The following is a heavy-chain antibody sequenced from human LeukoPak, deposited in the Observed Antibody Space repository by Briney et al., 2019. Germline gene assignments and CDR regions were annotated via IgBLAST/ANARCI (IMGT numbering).Heavy chain of an antibody. V-gene: IGHV4-39*07. CDR1: GGSISSSSYY. J-gene: IGHJ4*02. CDR3: ARGRHYYGSGSYYSKAPDY. Sequence: SETLSLTCTVSGGSISSSSYYWGWIRQPPGKGLEWIGEINHSGSTNYNPSLKSRVTISVDTSKNQFSLKLSSVTAADTAVYYCARGRHYYGSGSYYSKAPDYWGQGTLVTVSS. CDR2: INHSGST. D-gene: IGHD3-10*01.